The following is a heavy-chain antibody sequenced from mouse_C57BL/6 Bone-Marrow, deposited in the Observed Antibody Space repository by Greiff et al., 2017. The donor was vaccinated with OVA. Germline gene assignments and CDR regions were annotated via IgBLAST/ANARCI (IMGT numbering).Heavy chain of an antibody. CDR1: GFTFTDYY. CDR3: VKAVRGREDFDY. CDR2: IRNKANGYKT. Sequence: EVKLVESGGGLVQPGASLRLSCAASGFTFTDYYMSWVRQPPGKAPEWLALIRNKANGYKTEYTASVKGRFTIYRDNYQYILYPQLNTLRAEDSATYYCVKAVRGREDFDYWGQGTTLTVSS. V-gene: IGHV7-4*01. J-gene: IGHJ2*01.